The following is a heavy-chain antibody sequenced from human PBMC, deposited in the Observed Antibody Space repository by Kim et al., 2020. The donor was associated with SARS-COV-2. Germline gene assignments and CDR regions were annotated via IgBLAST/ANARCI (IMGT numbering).Heavy chain of an antibody. V-gene: IGHV7-4-1*02. CDR2: INTDTGNP. CDR1: GYSFEKFIG. Sequence: ASVKVSCKASGYSFEKFIGLNWVRQAPGQGLEWMGWINTDTGNPTYAQGFTGRFVFSLDTPVSTAYLQINSLKAEDTAVYYCARDAHLGDGSGSYPALDIWGRGTVVTVSP. D-gene: IGHD3-10*01. CDR3: ARDAHLGDGSGSYPALDI. J-gene: IGHJ3*02.